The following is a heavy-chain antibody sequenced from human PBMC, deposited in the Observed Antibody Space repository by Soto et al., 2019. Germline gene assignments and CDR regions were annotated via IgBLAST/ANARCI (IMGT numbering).Heavy chain of an antibody. Sequence: PSETLSLTCAVYGGSFSGYYWSWIRQPPGKGLEWIGEINHSGSTNYNPSLKSRVTMSVDTSKNQFSLKLSSVTAADTAVYYCARVSIVVVVAAPANDAFDIWGQGTMVTVSS. CDR3: ARVSIVVVVAAPANDAFDI. CDR1: GGSFSGYY. D-gene: IGHD2-15*01. V-gene: IGHV4-34*01. J-gene: IGHJ3*02. CDR2: INHSGST.